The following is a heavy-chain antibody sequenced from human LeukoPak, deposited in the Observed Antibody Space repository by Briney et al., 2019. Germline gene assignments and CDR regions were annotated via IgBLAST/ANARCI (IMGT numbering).Heavy chain of an antibody. CDR3: ARQSSGYYYGWFDP. CDR2: IFYTGNT. Sequence: SETLSLTCTVSGGSILDSTYYWAWIRQPPGKGLEWIATIFYTGNTHYNPPLKSRVTMSVDTVKNQFSLNLNSVTAADTAVYYCARQSSGYYYGWFDPWGQGTLVTVSS. D-gene: IGHD3-22*01. J-gene: IGHJ5*02. V-gene: IGHV4-39*01. CDR1: GGSILDSTYY.